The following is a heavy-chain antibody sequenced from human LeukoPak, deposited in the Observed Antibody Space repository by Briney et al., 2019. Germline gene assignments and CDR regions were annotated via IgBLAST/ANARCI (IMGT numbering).Heavy chain of an antibody. J-gene: IGHJ5*02. V-gene: IGHV4-59*12. CDR3: ARGPGIVVVPAATIWFDP. D-gene: IGHD2-2*01. CDR1: GGSISSYY. Sequence: SETLSLTCTVSGGSISSYYWSWIRQPPGKGLEWIGYIYYSGSTNYNPSLKSRVTISVDTSKNQFSLKLSSVTAADTAVYYCARGPGIVVVPAATIWFDPWGQGTLVTVSS. CDR2: IYYSGST.